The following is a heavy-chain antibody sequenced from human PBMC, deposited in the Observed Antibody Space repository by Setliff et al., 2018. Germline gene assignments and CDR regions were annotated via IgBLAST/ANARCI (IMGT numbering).Heavy chain of an antibody. D-gene: IGHD5-12*01. CDR1: QYTFTAYY. Sequence: ASVKVSCKASQYTFTAYYLHWVRQAPGQGLEWMGWINPNNGGTKYAQKFQGRVTMTRDTSISTGYMELSRLRYDDTAVYYCARQPMDTIMVTFDYWGQGILVTVSS. CDR3: ARQPMDTIMVTFDY. V-gene: IGHV1-2*02. CDR2: INPNNGGT. J-gene: IGHJ4*02.